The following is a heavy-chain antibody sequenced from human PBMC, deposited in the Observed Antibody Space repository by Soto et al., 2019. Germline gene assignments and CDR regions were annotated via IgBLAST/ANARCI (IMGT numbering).Heavy chain of an antibody. Sequence: PSETLSLTCTVSGDSIRSGNHYWSWIRRPPGKGLEWIGYIYYSGSTNYNPSLKSRVTISVDTSKNQFSLKLSSVTAADTAVYYCARAGDFWSGYYYYYGMDVWGQGTTVTVSS. CDR3: ARAGDFWSGYYYYYGMDV. J-gene: IGHJ6*02. V-gene: IGHV4-61*01. D-gene: IGHD3-3*01. CDR2: IYYSGST. CDR1: GDSIRSGNHY.